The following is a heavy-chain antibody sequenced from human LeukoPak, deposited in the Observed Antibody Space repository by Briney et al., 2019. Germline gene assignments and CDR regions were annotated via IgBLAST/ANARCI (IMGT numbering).Heavy chain of an antibody. J-gene: IGHJ6*03. V-gene: IGHV4-59*01. CDR3: ARGDFCSSSNCYLRPMDV. CDR1: GGSISDYY. CDR2: IYYSGST. D-gene: IGHD2-2*01. Sequence: KASETLSLTCTVSGGSISDYYWNWIRQPPGKGLEWIGYIYYSGSTTYNPSLKSRVTMSVDTAKNQFSLKLRSVTAADTAAYYCARGDFCSSSNCYLRPMDVWGKGTTVTVSS.